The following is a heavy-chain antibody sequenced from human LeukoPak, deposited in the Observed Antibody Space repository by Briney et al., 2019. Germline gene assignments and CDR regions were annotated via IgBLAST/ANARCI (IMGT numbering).Heavy chain of an antibody. V-gene: IGHV4-34*01. CDR2: INHSGST. Sequence: SETLSLTCAVYGGSFSGYYWSWIRQPPGKGLVWIGEINHSGSTNYNPSLKSRVTMSVDTSKNQFSLKLSSVTAADTAVYYCARDFRGGDTAENWFDPWGQGTLVTVSS. CDR1: GGSFSGYY. J-gene: IGHJ5*02. D-gene: IGHD3-16*01. CDR3: ARDFRGGDTAENWFDP.